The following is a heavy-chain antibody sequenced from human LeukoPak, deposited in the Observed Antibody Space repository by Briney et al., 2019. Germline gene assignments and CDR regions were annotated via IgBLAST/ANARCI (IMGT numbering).Heavy chain of an antibody. CDR2: INSDGGST. CDR1: GFTFSSYA. Sequence: PGGSLRLSCAASGFTFSSYAMSWVRQAPGKGLEWVSRINSDGGSTSYADSVKGRFTISRDNAKNTLYLQMNSLRAEDTAVYYCARRIQGMAPYYFDYWGQGTLVTVSS. J-gene: IGHJ4*02. V-gene: IGHV3-74*01. CDR3: ARRIQGMAPYYFDY. D-gene: IGHD5-24*01.